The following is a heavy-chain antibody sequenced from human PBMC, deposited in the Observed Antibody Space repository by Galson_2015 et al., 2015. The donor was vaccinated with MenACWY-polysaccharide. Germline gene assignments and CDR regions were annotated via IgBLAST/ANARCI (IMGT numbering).Heavy chain of an antibody. D-gene: IGHD6-6*01. CDR1: GFTFSSYG. J-gene: IGHJ4*02. CDR2: ISSSSSTI. Sequence: SLRLSCAASGFTFSSYGMDWVRQAPGKGLEWVSYISSSSSTISYADSVKGRFTISRDNARNSLYLQMNSLRAEDAAVYYCARGGAARPDYWGQGTLDTVSS. V-gene: IGHV3-48*01. CDR3: ARGGAARPDY.